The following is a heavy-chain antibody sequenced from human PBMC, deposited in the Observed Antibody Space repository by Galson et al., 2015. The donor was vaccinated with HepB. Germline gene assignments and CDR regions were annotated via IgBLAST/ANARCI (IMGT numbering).Heavy chain of an antibody. CDR1: GFTFSSYW. CDR3: ARDGGVMIPLYYFDY. CDR2: INSDGSST. Sequence: SLRLSCAASGFTFSSYWMHWVRQAPGKGLVWVSRINSDGSSTSYADSVKGRFTISRDNAKNTLYLQMNSLRAEDTAVYYCARDGGVMIPLYYFDYWGQGTLVTVSS. V-gene: IGHV3-74*01. J-gene: IGHJ4*02. D-gene: IGHD3-3*01.